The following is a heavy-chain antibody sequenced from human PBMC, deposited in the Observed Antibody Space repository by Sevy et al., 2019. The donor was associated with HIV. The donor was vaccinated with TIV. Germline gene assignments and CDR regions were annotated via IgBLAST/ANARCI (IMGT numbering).Heavy chain of an antibody. CDR3: ARGRLWFSDYYIDY. CDR1: GYTFTGYY. CDR2: INPNSGGT. Sequence: ASVKVSCKASGYTFTGYYMHWVRQAPGQGLEWMGRINPNSGGTNYAQKFQGRVTMTRDTSISTAYMELSRLRSDDTTVYYCARGRLWFSDYYIDYWGQGTLVTVSS. D-gene: IGHD3-10*01. J-gene: IGHJ4*02. V-gene: IGHV1-2*06.